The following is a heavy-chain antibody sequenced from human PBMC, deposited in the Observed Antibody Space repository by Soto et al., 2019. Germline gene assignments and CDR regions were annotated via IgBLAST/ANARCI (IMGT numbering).Heavy chain of an antibody. CDR1: GGSISSSSYY. Sequence: SETLSLTCTVSGGSISSSSYYWGWIRQPPGKGLEWIGSIYYSGSTYYNPSLKSRVTISVDTSKNQFSLKLSSVTAADTAVYYCARHLLGCYGYSCSANYYYYMDVWGKGTTVTVSS. D-gene: IGHD5-18*01. CDR3: ARHLLGCYGYSCSANYYYYMDV. CDR2: IYYSGST. J-gene: IGHJ6*03. V-gene: IGHV4-39*01.